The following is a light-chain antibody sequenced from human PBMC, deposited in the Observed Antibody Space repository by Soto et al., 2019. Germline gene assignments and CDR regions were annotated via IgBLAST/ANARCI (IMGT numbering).Light chain of an antibody. CDR3: QQYDDWPWT. CDR1: RNVGSK. V-gene: IGKV3-15*01. Sequence: EIVMTQSPATLSVSPGDRAPLSCRASRNVGSKLAWYMKKPGQSPRLISAGASPRAADFPARVSGSGSGTEFILTISSLQSEDVAFYYCQQYDDWPWTFGQGTKVDIK. CDR2: GAS. J-gene: IGKJ1*01.